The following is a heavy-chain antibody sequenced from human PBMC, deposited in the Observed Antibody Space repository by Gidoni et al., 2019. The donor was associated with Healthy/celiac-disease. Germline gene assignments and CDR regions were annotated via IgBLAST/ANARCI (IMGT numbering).Heavy chain of an antibody. J-gene: IGHJ6*02. CDR2: IIPILGTA. Sequence: QVQLVQSGAEVKKPGSSVKVSCKASGGTFSSYAISWVRQAPGQGLEWMGGIIPILGTANYAQKFQGRVTITADKSTSTAYMELSSLRSEDTAVYYCARESGVVVVPAASYYGMDVWGQGTTVTVSS. D-gene: IGHD2-2*01. CDR1: GGTFSSYA. V-gene: IGHV1-69*06. CDR3: ARESGVVVVPAASYYGMDV.